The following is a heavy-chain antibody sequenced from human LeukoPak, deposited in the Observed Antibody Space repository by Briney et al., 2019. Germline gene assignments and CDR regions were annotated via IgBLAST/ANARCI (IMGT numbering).Heavy chain of an antibody. V-gene: IGHV3-23*01. CDR3: AKVFRIAARLAPFDY. Sequence: PGGSLRLSCAASGFTFSSYAMSWVRQAPGKGLEWVSAISGSGGSTYYADSVKGRSTISRDNSKNTLYLQMNSLRAEDTAVYYCAKVFRIAARLAPFDYWGQGTLVTVSS. J-gene: IGHJ4*02. D-gene: IGHD6-6*01. CDR1: GFTFSSYA. CDR2: ISGSGGST.